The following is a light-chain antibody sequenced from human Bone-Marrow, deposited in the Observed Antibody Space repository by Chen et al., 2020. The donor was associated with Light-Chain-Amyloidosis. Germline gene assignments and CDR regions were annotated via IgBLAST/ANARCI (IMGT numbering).Light chain of an antibody. V-gene: IGLV2-8*01. Sequence: QSALTQPPSASGSPGQSVTISCGGTSGDIGHYNYVSWYQQHPGKAPKLMIYEVNKRPSGVPDRFSGAKSGNTASLTVSGLQAEDEADYYCSSYAGSNTVVFGIGTKVTVL. J-gene: IGLJ1*01. CDR2: EVN. CDR3: SSYAGSNTVV. CDR1: SGDIGHYNY.